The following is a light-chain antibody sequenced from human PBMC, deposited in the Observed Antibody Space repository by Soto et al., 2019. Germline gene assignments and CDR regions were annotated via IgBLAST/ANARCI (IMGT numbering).Light chain of an antibody. CDR1: QSISSW. V-gene: IGKV1-5*03. CDR2: KAS. Sequence: DIQMTQSPSTLSASVGDRVTITCRASQSISSWLAWYQHKPGTAPKLLIYKASTLESGVPSRISGIRSGTEFTPTVSSLQPDDFATYYCQQYNDSFPYTFGQGTKLEMK. CDR3: QQYNDSFPYT. J-gene: IGKJ2*01.